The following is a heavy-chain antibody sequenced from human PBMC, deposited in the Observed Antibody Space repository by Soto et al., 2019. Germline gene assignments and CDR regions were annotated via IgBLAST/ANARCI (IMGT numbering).Heavy chain of an antibody. CDR2: IYYSGST. D-gene: IGHD3-22*01. Sequence: SETLSLTCTVSGGSINSSSYYWGWIRQPPGKGLEWIGSIYYSGSTYYNPSLKSRVTISVDTSKNQFSLKLSSVTAADTAVYYCARQERDYYDSSGYYPYFDYWGQGTLVTVSS. CDR3: ARQERDYYDSSGYYPYFDY. CDR1: GGSINSSSYY. V-gene: IGHV4-39*01. J-gene: IGHJ4*02.